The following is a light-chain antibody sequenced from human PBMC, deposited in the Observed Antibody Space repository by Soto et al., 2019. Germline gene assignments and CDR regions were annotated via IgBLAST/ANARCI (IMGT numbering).Light chain of an antibody. CDR3: QQRRSWPIT. Sequence: EIVLTQSPATLSLSPGERATLSCRASQSLDSYLAWYQQKPGQAPRLLIYDAFNRATGIPARFSGSGSGTDFTLTISSLEPEDFAVYYCQQRRSWPITFGGGTRVEI. J-gene: IGKJ4*01. CDR2: DAF. CDR1: QSLDSY. V-gene: IGKV3-11*01.